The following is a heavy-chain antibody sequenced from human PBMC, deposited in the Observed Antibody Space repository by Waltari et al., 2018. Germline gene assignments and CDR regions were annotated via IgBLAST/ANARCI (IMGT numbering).Heavy chain of an antibody. D-gene: IGHD3-10*01. CDR2: IYYTGST. Sequence: QVQLQESGPGLVKPSETLSLTCTVSGGSISNYYWSWIRQPPGKGLEWIGFIYYTGSTNYNPSLKSRVTISLDTSKNQFSLKMSSVTAADTAVYHCARAHYASGTFYNYYVDYWGQGALVTVSS. CDR3: ARAHYASGTFYNYYVDY. J-gene: IGHJ4*02. CDR1: GGSISNYY. V-gene: IGHV4-59*01.